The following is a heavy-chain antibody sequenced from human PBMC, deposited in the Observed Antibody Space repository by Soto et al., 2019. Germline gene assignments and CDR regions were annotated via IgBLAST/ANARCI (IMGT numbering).Heavy chain of an antibody. Sequence: QIQLVQSGTEVRKPGASAKVSCKTSGYTFTNNDVCWVRQTPGQGLEWMGWISPYSGKTNYARKFKGRVTMTTDTSTSTVYMELTSLTSDDTADYYCARAALLLLPDYWGQGTLVTVSS. V-gene: IGHV1-18*01. J-gene: IGHJ4*02. CDR2: ISPYSGKT. CDR1: GYTFTNND. CDR3: ARAALLLLPDY. D-gene: IGHD3-22*01.